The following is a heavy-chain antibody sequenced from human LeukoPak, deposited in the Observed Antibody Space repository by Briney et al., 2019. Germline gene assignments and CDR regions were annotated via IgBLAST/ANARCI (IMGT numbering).Heavy chain of an antibody. CDR2: ISGSGENT. CDR1: GLIFSPYG. CDR3: ALRGRGYSYGLDY. J-gene: IGHJ4*02. D-gene: IGHD5-18*01. V-gene: IGHV3-23*01. Sequence: GGSLRLSCAASGLIFSPYGLTWVRQAPSRGLAWVSGISGSGENTYYADSVKGRFTISRDNSKNTLYLQMNSLRAEDTAVYYCALRGRGYSYGLDYWGQGTLVTVSS.